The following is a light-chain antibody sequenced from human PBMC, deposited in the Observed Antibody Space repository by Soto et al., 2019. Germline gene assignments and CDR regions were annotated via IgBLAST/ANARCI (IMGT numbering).Light chain of an antibody. CDR2: WAS. CDR1: LTVLYRSNNKNK. V-gene: IGKV4-1*01. CDR3: QEYYSGRRT. J-gene: IGKJ1*01. Sequence: DIAVTQSPNSLPLPPPEPATINPKYILTVLYRSNNKNKLAWYQQKPGQPPKLLIFWASIRESGVPDRFSGSGSETDFTLTISSLQAEDVAVYYCQEYYSGRRTFGQGTKVDI.